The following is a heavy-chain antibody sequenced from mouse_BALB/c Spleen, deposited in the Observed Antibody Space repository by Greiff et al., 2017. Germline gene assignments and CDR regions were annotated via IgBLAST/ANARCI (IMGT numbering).Heavy chain of an antibody. D-gene: IGHD2-10*02. J-gene: IGHJ2*01. V-gene: IGHV5-9-4*01. CDR1: GFTFSSYA. Sequence: EVQLVESGGGLVKPGGSLKLSCAASGFTFSSYAMSWVRQSPEKRLEWVAEISSGGSYTYYPDTVTGRFTISRDNAKNTLYLEMSSLRSEDTAMYYCARARYGNYYFDYWGQGTTLTVSS. CDR3: ARARYGNYYFDY. CDR2: ISSGGSYT.